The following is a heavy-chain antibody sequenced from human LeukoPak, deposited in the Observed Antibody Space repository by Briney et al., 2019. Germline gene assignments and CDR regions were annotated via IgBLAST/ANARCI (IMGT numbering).Heavy chain of an antibody. J-gene: IGHJ4*02. CDR3: AKQLGYCSDGSCYFPY. D-gene: IGHD2-15*01. Sequence: GGSLRLSCAASGFTFSSYAMSWVRQAPGPGLEWVSAISGSGGSTYYADSVQGRFTISRDNSKSTLCLQMNSLRAEDTAVYYCAKQLGYCSDGSCYFPYWGQGTLVTVSS. CDR2: ISGSGGST. V-gene: IGHV3-23*01. CDR1: GFTFSSYA.